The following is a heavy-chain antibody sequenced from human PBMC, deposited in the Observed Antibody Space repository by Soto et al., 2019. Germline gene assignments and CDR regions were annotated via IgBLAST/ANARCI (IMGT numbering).Heavy chain of an antibody. Sequence: QVQLVESGGGVVQPGRSLRLSCAASGFTFSSYGMHWVRPAPGKGLGWGAVIWDDGSNKYYADSVKGRFTISRDNSKNTLYLQMNSLRAEDTAVYYCARGCPYSSSWFCHFDYWGQGTLVTVSS. CDR2: IWDDGSNK. J-gene: IGHJ4*02. CDR3: ARGCPYSSSWFCHFDY. D-gene: IGHD6-13*01. CDR1: GFTFSSYG. V-gene: IGHV3-33*01.